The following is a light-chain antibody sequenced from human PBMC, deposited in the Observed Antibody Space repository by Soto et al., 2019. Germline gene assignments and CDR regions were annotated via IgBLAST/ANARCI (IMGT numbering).Light chain of an antibody. CDR1: QSISNW. J-gene: IGKJ1*01. V-gene: IGKV1-5*01. CDR3: QHYNSYSEA. CDR2: HAS. Sequence: DIQMTQSPSTLPASVGDRVTITCRASQSISNWLAWYRQKPGTAPKLLIYHASTLESGVPSRFSGSGSGTEFTLTISSLQPDDFATYYCQHYNSYSEAFGQGTKVDIK.